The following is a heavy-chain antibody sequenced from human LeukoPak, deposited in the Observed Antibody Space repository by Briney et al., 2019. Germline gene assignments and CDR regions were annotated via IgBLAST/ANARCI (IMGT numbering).Heavy chain of an antibody. CDR3: AREGSSWYPFDY. J-gene: IGHJ4*02. CDR1: GGSISSYY. Sequence: PSETLSLTCTVSGGSISSYYWSWIRQPAGKGLEWIGRIYTSGSTNYNPSLKSRVTISVDKFKNQFSLKLSSVTAADTAVYYCAREGSSWYPFDYWGQGTLVTVSS. CDR2: IYTSGST. D-gene: IGHD6-13*01. V-gene: IGHV4-4*07.